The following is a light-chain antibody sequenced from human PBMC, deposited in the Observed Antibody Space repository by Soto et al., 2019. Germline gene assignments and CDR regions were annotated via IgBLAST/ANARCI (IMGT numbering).Light chain of an antibody. CDR1: ESISHR. Sequence: DIQMTQSPSTLSASVGDRVTITCRASESISHRLAWYQRKPGKAPKLLIHKASSLESGVPSRFSGSGSGTEFTLTISSLLPDDFGTYYCQQYNILWTFGQGTTVEMK. CDR3: QQYNILWT. J-gene: IGKJ1*01. V-gene: IGKV1-5*03. CDR2: KAS.